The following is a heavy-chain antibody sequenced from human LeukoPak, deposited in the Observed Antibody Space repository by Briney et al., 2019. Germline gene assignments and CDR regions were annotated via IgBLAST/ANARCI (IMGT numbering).Heavy chain of an antibody. V-gene: IGHV3-21*05. D-gene: IGHD1-26*01. Sequence: GGSLRLSCAASGFTFSSYSMNWVRQAPGKGLEWVSYISSSSYFIYYADSVKGRFTISRDNAKNSLYLQMNSLRAEDTALYYCARDIVGAAEGLFDYWGQGTLVTVSS. CDR3: ARDIVGAAEGLFDY. CDR2: ISSSSYFI. CDR1: GFTFSSYS. J-gene: IGHJ4*02.